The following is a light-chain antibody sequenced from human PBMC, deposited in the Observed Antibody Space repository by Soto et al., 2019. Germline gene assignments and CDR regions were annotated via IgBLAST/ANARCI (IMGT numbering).Light chain of an antibody. CDR3: SSYTSSSTRV. Sequence: QSALTQPASVSGSPGQSITISCNGTSSDVGGYNYVSWYQQHPGKAPKLMIYEVSNRPSGVSNRFSGSKSGNTASLTISGLQAEDEANYYFSSYTSSSTRVFGGGTKLTVL. V-gene: IGLV2-14*01. CDR2: EVS. CDR1: SSDVGGYNY. J-gene: IGLJ3*02.